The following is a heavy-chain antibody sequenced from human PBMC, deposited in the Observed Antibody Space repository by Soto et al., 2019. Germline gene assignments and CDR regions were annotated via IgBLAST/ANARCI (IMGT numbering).Heavy chain of an antibody. CDR2: ISSSSSYI. D-gene: IGHD3-22*01. V-gene: IGHV3-21*01. CDR1: GFTFSSYS. CDR3: ARGPYYYDSSGYPDY. Sequence: TGGSLRLSCAASGFTFSSYSMNWVRQAPGRGLEWVSSISSSSSYIYYADSVKGRFIISRDNAKNSLYLQMNSLRAEDTAVYYCARGPYYYDSSGYPDYWGQGTLVTVSS. J-gene: IGHJ4*02.